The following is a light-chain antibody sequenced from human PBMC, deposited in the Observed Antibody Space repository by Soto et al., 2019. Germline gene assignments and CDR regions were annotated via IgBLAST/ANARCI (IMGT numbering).Light chain of an antibody. J-gene: IGKJ1*01. CDR3: HPYNNRLWT. CDR1: QSVGSN. Sequence: EVVMTQCPAIQSETAGERANLSCRASQSVGSNVAWYQQKPGQTPRLLIFGTLTRATGVPAGFSGSVSGTEFTLTISSVQSEDVAVYYCHPYNNRLWTFVQGTKVDI. CDR2: GTL. V-gene: IGKV3-15*01.